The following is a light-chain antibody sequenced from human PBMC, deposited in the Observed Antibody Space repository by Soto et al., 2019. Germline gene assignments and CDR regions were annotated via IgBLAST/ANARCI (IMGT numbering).Light chain of an antibody. Sequence: DVRMTQSPSTLSASIGDRVTITCRASEIIRTWLAWYQHKPGKAPKFLIYDASSLEGGVPSRFSGSGSGTEFTLTISNLQPDDFATYFCQQYNNYPRTFGQGTKVDIK. CDR1: EIIRTW. V-gene: IGKV1-5*01. J-gene: IGKJ1*01. CDR3: QQYNNYPRT. CDR2: DAS.